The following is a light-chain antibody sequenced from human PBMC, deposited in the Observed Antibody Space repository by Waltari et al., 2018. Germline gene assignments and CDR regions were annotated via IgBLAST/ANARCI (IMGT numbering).Light chain of an antibody. V-gene: IGKV2-30*02. Sequence: DVVMTKSPLSLPVTLGQPASIPCRSSQSLVHTDGKTYVNWFQQRPGQPPRRLLYKISRRESGVPDRFSGSGSGTDFTLKISRVEAEDVGVYYCMQGSHWPRTFGQGTKLEI. CDR3: MQGSHWPRT. CDR2: KIS. J-gene: IGKJ2*01. CDR1: QSLVHTDGKTY.